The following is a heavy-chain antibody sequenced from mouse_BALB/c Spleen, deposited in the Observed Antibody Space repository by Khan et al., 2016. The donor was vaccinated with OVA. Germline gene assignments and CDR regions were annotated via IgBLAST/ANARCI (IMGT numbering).Heavy chain of an antibody. D-gene: IGHD2-10*01. J-gene: IGHJ3*01. V-gene: IGHV5-9*02. CDR1: GFAFNSYD. CDR3: TRPSYYGNPLFTY. CDR2: ISSTGTYT. Sequence: EVELVESGGGLVKPGGSLKLSCEVSGFAFNSYDMSWVRQTPEKRLEWVATISSTGTYTYYPDSVKGRFTISSDTARNTLYLQMSSLRSEDTALYYCTRPSYYGNPLFTYWGQGTLVTVSA.